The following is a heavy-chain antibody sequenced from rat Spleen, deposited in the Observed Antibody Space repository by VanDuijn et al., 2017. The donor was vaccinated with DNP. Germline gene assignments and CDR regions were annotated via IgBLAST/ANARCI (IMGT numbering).Heavy chain of an antibody. V-gene: IGHV5S23*01. D-gene: IGHD1-2*01. Sequence: EVQLVESGGGLVQPGNSLKLSCAASGFTFSDYAMAWVRQSPKKGLEWVATISTSGGSTYYRDSVKGRFTISRDNAKSTLYLQMNSLRSEDTATYYCTRDNYSSYMPYYYAMDAWGQGTSVTVSS. CDR3: TRDNYSSYMPYYYAMDA. CDR2: ISTSGGST. CDR1: GFTFSDYA. J-gene: IGHJ4*01.